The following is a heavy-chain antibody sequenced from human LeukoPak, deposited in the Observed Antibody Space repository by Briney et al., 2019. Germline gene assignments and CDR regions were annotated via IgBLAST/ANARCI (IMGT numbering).Heavy chain of an antibody. V-gene: IGHV3-23*01. CDR3: AKHVDYGGNFYFDS. D-gene: IGHD4-17*01. CDR2: ISGSGDNF. J-gene: IGHJ4*02. Sequence: GGSLRLSCAASGFTFSSYWMSWVRQTPGKGLEWLLTISGSGDNFYDAGSVKGRFTISRDNSKNTVFLQMNSLRADDTAVYYCAKHVDYGGNFYFDSWGQGTLVTVSS. CDR1: GFTFSSYW.